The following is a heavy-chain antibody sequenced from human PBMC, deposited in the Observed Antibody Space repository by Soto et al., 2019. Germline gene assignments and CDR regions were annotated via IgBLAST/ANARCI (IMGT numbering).Heavy chain of an antibody. CDR1: GFTFSSYG. Sequence: GGSLSLSCAASGFTFSSYGMHWVRQAPGKGLEWVAVISYDGSNKYYADSVKGRFTISRDNSKNTLYLQMNSLRAEDTAVYYCAKDRGGWNWFDPWGQGTLVTVSS. J-gene: IGHJ5*02. CDR3: AKDRGGWNWFDP. V-gene: IGHV3-30*18. CDR2: ISYDGSNK. D-gene: IGHD6-19*01.